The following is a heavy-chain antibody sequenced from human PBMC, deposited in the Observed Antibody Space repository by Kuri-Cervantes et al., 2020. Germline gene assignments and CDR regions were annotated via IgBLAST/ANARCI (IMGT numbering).Heavy chain of an antibody. J-gene: IGHJ3*02. CDR3: AKGPTRTVADAFDI. D-gene: IGHD4-23*01. CDR2: ISGSGGST. V-gene: IGHV3-23*01. CDR1: GFTFSSYA. Sequence: LSLTCAASGFTFSSYAMSWVRQAPGKGLEWVSAISGSGGSTYYADSVKGRFTISRDNSKNTLYLQMNSLRAEDTAVYYCAKGPTRTVADAFDIWGQGTMVTVSS.